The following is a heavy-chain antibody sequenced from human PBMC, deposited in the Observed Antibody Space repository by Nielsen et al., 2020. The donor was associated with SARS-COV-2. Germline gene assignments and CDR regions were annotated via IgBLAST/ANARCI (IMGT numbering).Heavy chain of an antibody. J-gene: IGHJ4*02. CDR3: ARDRIGELLDY. Sequence: GESLKISCAASGFTFSSYWMNWVRQAPGKGLEWVANIKQDGSEKYYADSVKGRFTISRDNSKNTLYLQMNSLRAEDTAVYYCARDRIGELLDYWGQGTLVTVSS. CDR1: GFTFSSYW. D-gene: IGHD3-10*01. V-gene: IGHV3-7*01. CDR2: IKQDGSEK.